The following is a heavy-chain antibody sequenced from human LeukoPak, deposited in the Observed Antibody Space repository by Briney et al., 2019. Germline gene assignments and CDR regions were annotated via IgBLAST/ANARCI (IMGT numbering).Heavy chain of an antibody. CDR3: ARVYYYYMDV. CDR1: GGSFSGYY. Sequence: KPSETLSLTCAVYGGSFSGYYWSWIRQPPGKGLEWIGEINHSGSTNYNPSLKSRVTISVDTSKNQISLKLSSVTAADTAVYYCARVYYYYMDVWGKGTTVTVSS. CDR2: INHSGST. V-gene: IGHV4-34*01. J-gene: IGHJ6*03.